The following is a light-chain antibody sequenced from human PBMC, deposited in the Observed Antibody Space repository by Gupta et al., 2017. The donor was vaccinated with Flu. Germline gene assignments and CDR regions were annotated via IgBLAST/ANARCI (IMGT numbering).Light chain of an antibody. Sequence: CTWRSGINVGASKIYWYQQKPGSPPQYLLTYKSDSDKQQGSGVPSRFSGSKDASANAGILLISGLQSEDEADYYCVIWHSSAWVFGGGTKLTVL. V-gene: IGLV5-45*01. CDR2: YKSDSDK. CDR3: VIWHSSAWV. CDR1: SGINVGASK. J-gene: IGLJ2*01.